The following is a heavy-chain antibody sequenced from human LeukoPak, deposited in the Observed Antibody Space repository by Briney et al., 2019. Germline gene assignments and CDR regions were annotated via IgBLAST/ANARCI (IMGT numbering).Heavy chain of an antibody. J-gene: IGHJ4*02. CDR3: ALVRLWGRGNY. CDR2: INHSGST. D-gene: IGHD3-16*01. Sequence: SETLSLTCAVYGASFSVYYWSWIRQPPGKGLEWIGEINHSGSTNYNPSPKSRVTISVDTSKNQFSLKLSSVTAADTAVYYCALVRLWGRGNYWGQGTLVTVSS. V-gene: IGHV4-34*01. CDR1: GASFSVYY.